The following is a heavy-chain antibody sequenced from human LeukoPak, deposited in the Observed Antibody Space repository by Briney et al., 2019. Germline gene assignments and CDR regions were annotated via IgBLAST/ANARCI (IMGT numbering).Heavy chain of an antibody. J-gene: IGHJ4*02. CDR3: ARPSSTGRDY. D-gene: IGHD2-8*02. Sequence: GESLKISCRASGYSFTTNWIGWVRQMPGKGLEWMAIIYPGDSVTTYSPSFQGQVTISADMSISTAYLQWSSLKATDTGLYYCARPSSTGRDYWGQGTLVTVTS. CDR2: IYPGDSVT. CDR1: GYSFTTNW. V-gene: IGHV5-51*01.